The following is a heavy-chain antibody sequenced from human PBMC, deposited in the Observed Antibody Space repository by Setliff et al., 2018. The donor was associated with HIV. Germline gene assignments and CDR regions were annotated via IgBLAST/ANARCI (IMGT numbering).Heavy chain of an antibody. J-gene: IGHJ6*02. CDR2: ISDSSVNT. V-gene: IGHV3-23*01. D-gene: IGHD3-22*01. CDR1: GFTFSSFT. Sequence: GESLKISCAASGFTFSSFTMNWVRQAPGKGLEWVSTISDSSVNTHYADSVKGRFTISRDDSKNTVYLQMNSLRAEDTAVYYCAREGYYYDSSGYYPYGMDVWGQGTTVTVSS. CDR3: AREGYYYDSSGYYPYGMDV.